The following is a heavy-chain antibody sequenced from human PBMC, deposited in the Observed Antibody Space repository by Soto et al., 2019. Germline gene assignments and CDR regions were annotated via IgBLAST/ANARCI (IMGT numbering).Heavy chain of an antibody. D-gene: IGHD2-15*01. V-gene: IGHV3-11*01. CDR1: EFTFSDYY. CDR2: ISSSGSTI. Sequence: QVQLVESGGGLVKPGGSLRLPCAASEFTFSDYYMSWTPQAPGKGLEWVSYISSSGSTIYYADSVKGRFTISRDNAKNSLYLQMNSLRAEDTAVYYCARSTVVVAATLDYWGQGTLVTVSS. CDR3: ARSTVVVAATLDY. J-gene: IGHJ4*02.